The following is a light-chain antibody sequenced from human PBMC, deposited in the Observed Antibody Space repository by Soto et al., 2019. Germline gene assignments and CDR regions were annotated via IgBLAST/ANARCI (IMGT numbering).Light chain of an antibody. CDR1: SSDVGGYNY. J-gene: IGLJ1*01. CDR3: QSYDSTLSARYV. CDR2: ASS. V-gene: IGLV2-14*01. Sequence: QSALTQPASVSGSPGQSITISRTGTSSDVGGYNYVSWYQHHAGKAPRLMIYASSNRPSGVSHRFSGSRSGTSASLAITGLQAEDEGDYYCQSYDSTLSARYVFGTGTKVTVL.